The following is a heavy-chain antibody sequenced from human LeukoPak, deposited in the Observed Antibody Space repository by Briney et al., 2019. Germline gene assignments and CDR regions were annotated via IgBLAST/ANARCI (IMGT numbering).Heavy chain of an antibody. CDR3: ARSGDYRNWFDP. CDR2: INPNSGGT. D-gene: IGHD4-17*01. V-gene: IGHV1-2*02. CDR1: GYTFTGYY. J-gene: IGHJ5*02. Sequence: VASVKVSCKASGYTFTGYYMHWVRQAPGQGLEWMGWINPNSGGTNYAQKFQGRVTMTRDASISTAYMELSRLRSDDTAVYYCARSGDYRNWFDPWGQGTLVTVSS.